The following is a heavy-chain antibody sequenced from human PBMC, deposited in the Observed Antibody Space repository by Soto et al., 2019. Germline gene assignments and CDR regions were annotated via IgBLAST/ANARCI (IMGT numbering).Heavy chain of an antibody. V-gene: IGHV4-34*01. Sequence: PSDTLSLTCAVNGGSFRHCYWTWIRQPPGKGLEWIGEINHSGSTNYNPSLKSRVAISVDTSKNQFSLNLTSVTAADTAVYYCGPRGAVADPRGYWGQGTLVTVS. J-gene: IGHJ4*02. D-gene: IGHD6-19*01. CDR3: GPRGAVADPRGY. CDR1: GGSFRHCY. CDR2: INHSGST.